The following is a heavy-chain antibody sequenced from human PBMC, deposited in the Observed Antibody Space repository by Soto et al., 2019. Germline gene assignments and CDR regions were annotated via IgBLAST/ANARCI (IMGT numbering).Heavy chain of an antibody. CDR3: ASVTFGGVVLAH. CDR2: IYYNGNT. CDR1: ADSFSKYY. Sequence: PSEALALTCTVSADSFSKYYLTWIRQPPGKGLEWIGYIYYNGNTNYNPSLKRRVTISVDTSKKEISLKLSSVTAADTAVYYCASVTFGGVVLAHWGQGTLVTVSS. V-gene: IGHV4-59*01. J-gene: IGHJ4*02. D-gene: IGHD3-16*01.